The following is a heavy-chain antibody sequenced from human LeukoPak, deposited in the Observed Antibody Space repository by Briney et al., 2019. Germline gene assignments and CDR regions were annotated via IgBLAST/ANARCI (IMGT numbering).Heavy chain of an antibody. CDR2: INTNTGNP. V-gene: IGHV7-4-1*02. CDR3: ARGASMKDYDILTGYLY. CDR1: GYTFTSYA. D-gene: IGHD3-9*01. Sequence: ASVKVSCKASGYTFTSYAMNWVRQAPGQGLEWMGWINTNTGNPTYAQGFTGRFVFSLDTSVSTAYLQISSLKAEDTAVYYCARGASMKDYDILTGYLYWGLGTLVTVSS. J-gene: IGHJ4*02.